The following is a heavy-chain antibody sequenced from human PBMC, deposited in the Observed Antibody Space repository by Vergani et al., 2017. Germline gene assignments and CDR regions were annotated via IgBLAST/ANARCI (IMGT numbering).Heavy chain of an antibody. V-gene: IGHV4-30-4*01. CDR3: VRASPSPHGWYYYYYMDV. J-gene: IGHJ6*03. D-gene: IGHD6-19*01. Sequence: QVQLQESGPGLVKPSQTLSLTCTVSGGSISSGDYYWSWIRQPPGKGLEWIGYIYYSGSTYYNPSLKSRVTISVDTSKNQFSLKLSSVTAADTAVYYCVRASPSPHGWYYYYYMDVWGKGTTVTVSS. CDR2: IYYSGST. CDR1: GGSISSGDYY.